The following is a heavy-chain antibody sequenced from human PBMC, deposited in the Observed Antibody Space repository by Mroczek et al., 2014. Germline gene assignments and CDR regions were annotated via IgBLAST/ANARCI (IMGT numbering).Heavy chain of an antibody. J-gene: IGHJ6*02. CDR1: GGSISSYY. D-gene: IGHD3-3*01. Sequence: QVQLVESGPGLVKPSETLSLTCTVSGGSISSYYWSWIRQPAGKGLEWIGRIYTSGSTNYNPSLKSRVTMSVDTSKNQFSLKLSSVTAADTAVYYCARALGLPPSGITIFGVATRWGGMDVWGQGTTVTVSS. V-gene: IGHV4-4*07. CDR2: IYTSGST. CDR3: ARALGLPPSGITIFGVATRWGGMDV.